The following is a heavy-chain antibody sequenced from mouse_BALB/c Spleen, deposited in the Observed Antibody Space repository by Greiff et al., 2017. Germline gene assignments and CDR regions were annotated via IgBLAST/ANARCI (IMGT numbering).Heavy chain of an antibody. CDR3: TRSGYWYFDV. Sequence: QVQLQQSGAELVKPGASVKLSCKASGYTFTSYYMYWVKQRPGQGLEWIGEINPSNGGTNFNEKFKSQATLTVDKSSSTAYMQLSSLTSEDSAVYYCTRSGYWYFDVWGAGTTVTVSS. CDR2: INPSNGGT. J-gene: IGHJ1*01. V-gene: IGHV1S81*02. CDR1: GYTFTSYY.